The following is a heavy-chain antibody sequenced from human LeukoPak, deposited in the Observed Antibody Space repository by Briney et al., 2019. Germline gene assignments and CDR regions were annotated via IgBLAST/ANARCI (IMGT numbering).Heavy chain of an antibody. Sequence: GGSLRLSCAASGFTFRNYVIHWVRQAPGKGLEWVAVTSSDLNVKLYADSVKGRFTISRDNSKNTLYLQMNSLRAEDTAVYYCAKDDFAGWEPYYFDYWGQGTLVTVSS. D-gene: IGHD1-14*01. CDR2: TSSDLNVK. CDR1: GFTFRNYV. CDR3: AKDDFAGWEPYYFDY. J-gene: IGHJ4*02. V-gene: IGHV3-30*18.